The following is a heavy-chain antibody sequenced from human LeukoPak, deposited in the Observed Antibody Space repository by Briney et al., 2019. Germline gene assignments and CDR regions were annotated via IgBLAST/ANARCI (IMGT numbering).Heavy chain of an antibody. Sequence: PSETLSLTCTVSGGSISSYYWSWIRQPAGKGLEWIGRIYTSGSTNYNPSLKSRVTMSVDASKNQFSLKLSSVTAADTAVYYCAGEATAFGYCSSTSCQPFDYWGQGTLVTVSS. CDR1: GGSISSYY. D-gene: IGHD2-2*03. V-gene: IGHV4-4*07. CDR3: AGEATAFGYCSSTSCQPFDY. CDR2: IYTSGST. J-gene: IGHJ4*02.